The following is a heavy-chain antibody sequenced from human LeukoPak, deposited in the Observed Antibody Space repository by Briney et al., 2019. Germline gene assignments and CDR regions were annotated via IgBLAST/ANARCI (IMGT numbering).Heavy chain of an antibody. CDR3: AGGPRRVYYYDSSGYQPLWYFDL. CDR2: ISYDGSNK. D-gene: IGHD3-22*01. V-gene: IGHV3-30-3*01. J-gene: IGHJ2*01. CDR1: GFTFSSYA. Sequence: GGSLRLSCAASGFTFSSYAMHWVRQAPSKGLEWVAVISYDGSNKYYADSVKGRFTISRDNSKNTLYLQMNSLRAEDTAVYYCAGGPRRVYYYDSSGYQPLWYFDLWGRGTLVTVSS.